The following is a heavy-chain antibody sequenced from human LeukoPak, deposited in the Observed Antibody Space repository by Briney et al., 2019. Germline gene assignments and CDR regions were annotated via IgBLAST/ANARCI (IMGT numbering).Heavy chain of an antibody. CDR2: ISSSSSYI. CDR3: ARESIGDYDY. J-gene: IGHJ4*02. V-gene: IGHV3-21*01. D-gene: IGHD4-17*01. Sequence: GGSLRLSCAASGFSFSSSAMHWVRQAPGKGLEWVSSISSSSSYIYYADSVKGRFTISRDNSKNTLHLQMGSLRVEDMAVYYCARESIGDYDYWGQGTLVTVSS. CDR1: GFSFSSSA.